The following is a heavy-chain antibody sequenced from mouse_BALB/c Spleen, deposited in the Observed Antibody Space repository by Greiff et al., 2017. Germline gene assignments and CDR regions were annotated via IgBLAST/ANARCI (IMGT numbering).Heavy chain of an antibody. D-gene: IGHD1-1*01. CDR1: GFTFSSYW. Sequence: EVKLVESGGGLVQPGGSMKLSCVASGFTFSSYWMSWVRQSPEKGLEWVAEIRLKSDNYATHYAESVKGKFTISRDDSKSRLYLQMNSLRAEDTGIYYCTRRSSWFAYWGQGTLVTVSA. J-gene: IGHJ3*01. CDR2: IRLKSDNYAT. V-gene: IGHV6-6*02. CDR3: TRRSSWFAY.